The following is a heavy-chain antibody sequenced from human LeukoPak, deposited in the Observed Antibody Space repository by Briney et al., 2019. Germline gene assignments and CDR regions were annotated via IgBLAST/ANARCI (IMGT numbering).Heavy chain of an antibody. D-gene: IGHD3-10*01. CDR3: ARGSNYYGSGSYFFIDY. J-gene: IGHJ4*02. V-gene: IGHV3-30*04. Sequence: GGSLRLSCAASGFTFSSYAMHWVRQAPGKGLEWVAVISYDGSNKYYADSVKGRFTISRDNSKNTLYLQMNSLRAEDTAVYYCARGSNYYGSGSYFFIDYWGQGTLVTVSS. CDR2: ISYDGSNK. CDR1: GFTFSSYA.